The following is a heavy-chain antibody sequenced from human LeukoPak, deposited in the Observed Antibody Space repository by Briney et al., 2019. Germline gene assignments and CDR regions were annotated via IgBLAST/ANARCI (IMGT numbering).Heavy chain of an antibody. D-gene: IGHD2-21*01. CDR2: INHSGST. CDR1: GGSFSGYY. J-gene: IGHJ4*02. Sequence: PSETLSLTCAVYGGSFSGYYWSWIRQPPRKGLEWIGGINHSGSTNYHPSLKSRVTISVDTSKNPFSLKLSSVTAADTAVYYCARLGPGWGLYYFDYWGQGTLVTVSS. V-gene: IGHV4-34*01. CDR3: ARLGPGWGLYYFDY.